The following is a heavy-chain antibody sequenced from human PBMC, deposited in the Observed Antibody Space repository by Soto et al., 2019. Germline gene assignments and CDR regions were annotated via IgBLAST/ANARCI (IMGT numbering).Heavy chain of an antibody. Sequence: EVQLLESGGGLVQPGGSLRLSCAASGFTFSSYVMSWVRQAPGKGLEWVSAISGSGGSTYYADSVKGRFTISRDNSKNTLYLQMNSLRAEDTAVYYCAKDRDCSSTSCYVIDYWGQGTLVTVSS. D-gene: IGHD2-2*01. CDR3: AKDRDCSSTSCYVIDY. V-gene: IGHV3-23*01. J-gene: IGHJ4*02. CDR2: ISGSGGST. CDR1: GFTFSSYV.